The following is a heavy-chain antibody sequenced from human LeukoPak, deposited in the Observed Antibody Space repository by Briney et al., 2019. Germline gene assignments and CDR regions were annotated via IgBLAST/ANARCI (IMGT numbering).Heavy chain of an antibody. CDR2: IYYSGST. D-gene: IGHD1-26*01. V-gene: IGHV4-59*01. Sequence: PSETLSLTCTVSGGSISSYYWSWIRQPPGKGLEWIGYIYYSGSTNYNPSLKSRVTISVDTSKNQFSLKLSSVTAADTAVYYCARGDGQHIVGATDWFDPWGQGTLVTVSS. CDR1: GGSISSYY. J-gene: IGHJ5*02. CDR3: ARGDGQHIVGATDWFDP.